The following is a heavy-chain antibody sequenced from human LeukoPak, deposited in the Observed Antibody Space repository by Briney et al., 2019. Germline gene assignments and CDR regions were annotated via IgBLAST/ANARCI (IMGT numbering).Heavy chain of an antibody. D-gene: IGHD2-2*01. V-gene: IGHV4-34*01. J-gene: IGHJ5*02. CDR3: ARGRGYCSSTSCYDLGFDP. CDR1: GGSFSGYY. Sequence: PSGTLSLTCAVYGGSFSGYYWSWIRQPPGKGLEWIGEINHSGSTNYNPSLKSRVTISVDTSKNQFSLKLSSVTAADTAVYYCARGRGYCSSTSCYDLGFDPWGQGTLVTVSS. CDR2: INHSGST.